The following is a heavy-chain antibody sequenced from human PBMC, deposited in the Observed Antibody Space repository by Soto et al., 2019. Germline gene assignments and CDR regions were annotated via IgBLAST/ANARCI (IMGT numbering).Heavy chain of an antibody. D-gene: IGHD3-16*01. V-gene: IGHV3-11*01. J-gene: IGHJ4*02. CDR1: GFTFREYY. CDR3: AREDWGSFDY. Sequence: QVQLVESGGGLVQPGGSLRLSCAASGFTFREYYMSWIRQAPGKGLEWLSYISSSGERISYAESLKGRFTISRGNAKNSLYLQINSLRVEDTAVYYCAREDWGSFDYWGQGTLVTVSS. CDR2: ISSSGERI.